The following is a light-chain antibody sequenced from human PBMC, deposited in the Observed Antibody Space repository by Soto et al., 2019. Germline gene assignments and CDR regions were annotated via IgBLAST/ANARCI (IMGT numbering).Light chain of an antibody. V-gene: IGKV1-39*01. CDR3: QQSFSTPRT. CDR2: GAS. J-gene: IGKJ1*01. Sequence: DIQLTQSPSTLSASVGDRVTLTCRAAQSLNSRLAWYQHRPGKAPRLLIYGASSLQSGVPSRFSGSGSGTDFTLTISSLQPEDFGTYYCQQSFSTPRTFGQGTKVDIK. CDR1: QSLNSR.